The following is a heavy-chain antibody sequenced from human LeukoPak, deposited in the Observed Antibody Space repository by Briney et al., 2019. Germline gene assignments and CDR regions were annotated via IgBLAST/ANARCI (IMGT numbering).Heavy chain of an antibody. CDR1: GGTFSSYA. Sequence: ASVKVSCKASGGTFSSYATSWVRQAPGQGLEWMGWISAYNGNTNYAQKLQGRVTMTTDTSTSTAYMELRSLRSDDTAVYYCARDELAVDGGSYDYWGQGTLVTVSS. CDR2: ISAYNGNT. D-gene: IGHD1-26*01. J-gene: IGHJ4*02. V-gene: IGHV1-18*01. CDR3: ARDELAVDGGSYDY.